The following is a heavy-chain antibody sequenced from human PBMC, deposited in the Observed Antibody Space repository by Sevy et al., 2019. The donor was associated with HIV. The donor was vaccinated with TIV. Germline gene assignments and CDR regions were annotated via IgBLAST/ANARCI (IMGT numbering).Heavy chain of an antibody. J-gene: IGHJ6*02. Sequence: GGSLRLSCAASGFTFDDYAMHWVRQAPGKGLEWVSGISWNGGSIGYADSVKGRFTISRDNAKNSLYLQMNSLRAEDTALYYCSKDIGHIVVVTAISRGRGNYGMDVWGQGTTVTVSS. CDR3: SKDIGHIVVVTAISRGRGNYGMDV. CDR1: GFTFDDYA. D-gene: IGHD2-21*02. V-gene: IGHV3-9*01. CDR2: ISWNGGSI.